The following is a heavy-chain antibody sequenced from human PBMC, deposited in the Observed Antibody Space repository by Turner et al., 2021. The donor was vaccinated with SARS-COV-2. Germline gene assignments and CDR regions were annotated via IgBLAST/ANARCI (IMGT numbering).Heavy chain of an antibody. V-gene: IGHV3-7*04. D-gene: IGHD6-19*01. CDR3: ARGTVAAH. J-gene: IGHJ4*02. Sequence: EVQLVESGGGVVQPGGSLRLSCAASGFTFSDYWMTWVRQAPGKGLEWVANIRQDVIEKNYVDSVKGRFTISRDNAKNSVFLQMNSLRDEDTALYYCARGTVAAHWGQGTQVTVSS. CDR2: IRQDVIEK. CDR1: GFTFSDYW.